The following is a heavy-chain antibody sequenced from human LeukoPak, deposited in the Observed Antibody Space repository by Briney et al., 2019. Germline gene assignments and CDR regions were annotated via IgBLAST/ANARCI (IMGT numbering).Heavy chain of an antibody. Sequence: PGGSLRLSCVASGFTFSSYAMTWVRQAPGKGLEWVSAISGSGSTYYADSVKGRFTISRNNSKNTMYLQMNSLRAEDTAVYYCAKDWIVVVPAAIDSDYWGQGTLVTVSS. CDR2: ISGSGST. J-gene: IGHJ4*02. V-gene: IGHV3-23*01. CDR1: GFTFSSYA. CDR3: AKDWIVVVPAAIDSDY. D-gene: IGHD2-2*02.